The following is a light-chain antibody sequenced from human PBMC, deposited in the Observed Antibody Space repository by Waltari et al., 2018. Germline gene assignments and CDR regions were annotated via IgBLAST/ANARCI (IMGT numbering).Light chain of an antibody. CDR2: GDS. V-gene: IGLV1-40*01. J-gene: IGLJ2*01. CDR3: QSFDSSLIADVI. Sequence: QSVLTQPPSVSGATGQRITISCTGRSSNIGAGSDVHWYQQFPGTAPKLLIFGDSNRPSGVPDRFSGSKSGTSASLAITGLQAEDEADYYCQSFDSSLIADVIFGGGTKLTVL. CDR1: SSNIGAGSD.